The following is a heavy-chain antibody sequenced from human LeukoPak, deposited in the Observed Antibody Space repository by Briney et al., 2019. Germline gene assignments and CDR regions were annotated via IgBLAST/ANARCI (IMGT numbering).Heavy chain of an antibody. J-gene: IGHJ4*02. CDR1: AFTFSSYA. CDR2: ISGSGGNT. V-gene: IGHV3-23*01. CDR3: AKDSPGCSSTSCYFHY. Sequence: GGSLRLSCAASAFTFSSYAMSWVRQAPGKGLEWVSDISGSGGNTYYAGSVKGRFTISRDNSKNTLYLQMNSLRADDTAVYYCAKDSPGCSSTSCYFHYWGQGSLVTVSS. D-gene: IGHD2-2*01.